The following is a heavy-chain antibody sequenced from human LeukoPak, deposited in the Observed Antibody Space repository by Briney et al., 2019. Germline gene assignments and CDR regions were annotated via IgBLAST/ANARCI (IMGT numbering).Heavy chain of an antibody. D-gene: IGHD5-24*01. J-gene: IGHJ5*02. CDR1: GGSISSYY. CDR3: ARDNSVRDEAWWFNP. V-gene: IGHV4-59*01. Sequence: SETLSLTCTVSGGSISSYYWSWIRQPPGKGLEWIGYIYYSGSTNYNPSLKSRDTISVDTSKNQFSLKLSSVTAADTAVYYCARDNSVRDEAWWFNPWGQGTLVTVSS. CDR2: IYYSGST.